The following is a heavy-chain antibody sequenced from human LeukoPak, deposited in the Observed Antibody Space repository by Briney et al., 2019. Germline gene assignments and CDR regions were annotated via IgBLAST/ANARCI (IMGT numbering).Heavy chain of an antibody. CDR1: GFTFDDYA. J-gene: IGHJ6*02. CDR3: ARDDFLWSRRDQLPSPYYYYGMDV. V-gene: IGHV3-9*01. D-gene: IGHD2-2*01. CDR2: ISWNSGSI. Sequence: PGGSLRLSCAASGFTFDDYAMHWVRQAPGKGLEWVSGISWNSGSIGYADSVKGRFTISRDNAKNSLYLQMNSLRAEDTALYYCARDDFLWSRRDQLPSPYYYYGMDVWGQGTTVTVSS.